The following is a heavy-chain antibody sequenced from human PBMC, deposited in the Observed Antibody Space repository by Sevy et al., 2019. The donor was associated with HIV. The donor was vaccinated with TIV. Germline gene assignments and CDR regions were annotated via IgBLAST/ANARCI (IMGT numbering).Heavy chain of an antibody. CDR1: GFTLSTYD. V-gene: IGHV3-30*02. Sequence: GGSLRLSCAESGFTLSTYDMHWVRQAPGKGLEWVAYIRYDGSNKYYADAVRGRFEISRDNSKNTVYLQMNSLRAEDTAVYYCARGRKTTQEWLEELDYYYGMDVWGQGTTVTVSS. CDR2: IRYDGSNK. D-gene: IGHD2-8*01. J-gene: IGHJ6*02. CDR3: ARGRKTTQEWLEELDYYYGMDV.